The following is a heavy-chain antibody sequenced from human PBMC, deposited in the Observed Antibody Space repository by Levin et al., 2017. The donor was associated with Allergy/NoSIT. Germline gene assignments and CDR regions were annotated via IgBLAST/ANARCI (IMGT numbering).Heavy chain of an antibody. D-gene: IGHD1-26*01. V-gene: IGHV3-48*01. J-gene: IGHJ4*02. CDR3: ARARSGSFDLYDY. CDR1: GFTFSSYS. Sequence: GESLKISCAASGFTFSSYSMNWVRQAPGKGLEWVSYISSSSSTIYYADSVKGRFTISRDNAKNSLYLQMNSLRAEDTAVYYCARARSGSFDLYDYWGQGTQVTVSS. CDR2: ISSSSSTI.